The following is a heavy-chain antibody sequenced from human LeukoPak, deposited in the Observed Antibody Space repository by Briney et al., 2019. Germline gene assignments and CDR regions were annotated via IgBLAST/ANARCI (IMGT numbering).Heavy chain of an antibody. J-gene: IGHJ4*02. CDR3: ARGGTTTTINTLDY. V-gene: IGHV3-74*01. CDR1: GFAFSDHW. CDR2: SYNDGISR. D-gene: IGHD4-11*01. Sequence: PGGSLRLSCEASGFAFSDHWMHWVRQVPGKGLVWVSRSYNDGISRSYADSVTGRFTISRDNATNTLYLQMNSLRAEDTALYYCARGGTTTTINTLDYWGQGILVTVSS.